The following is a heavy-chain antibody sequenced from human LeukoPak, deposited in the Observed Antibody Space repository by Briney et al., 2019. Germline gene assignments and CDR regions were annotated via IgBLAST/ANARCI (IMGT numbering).Heavy chain of an antibody. CDR3: ASVSSGYDLDYYYGMDV. D-gene: IGHD5-12*01. V-gene: IGHV3-66*01. CDR2: IYSGGST. CDR1: GFTVSSNY. J-gene: IGHJ6*02. Sequence: HPGGSLRLSCAASGFTVSSNYMGWVRQAPGKGLEWVSVIYSGGSTYYADSVKGRFTISRDNSKNTLYLQMNSLRAEDTAVYYCASVSSGYDLDYYYGMDVWGQGTTVTVSS.